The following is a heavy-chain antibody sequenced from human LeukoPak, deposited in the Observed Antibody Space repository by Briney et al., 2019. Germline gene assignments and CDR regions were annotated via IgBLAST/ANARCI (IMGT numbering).Heavy chain of an antibody. J-gene: IGHJ3*02. CDR1: GGSISSHY. Sequence: ASETLSLACTVSGGSISSHYWNWLRQPPGKGLEWIGYVYCSGSTNYNPSLKSRVTISVDTSKNQFSLKLSSVTAADTAVYYCARETTVVTPGRSDVFDIWGQGTMVTVSS. D-gene: IGHD4-23*01. V-gene: IGHV4-59*11. CDR2: VYCSGST. CDR3: ARETTVVTPGRSDVFDI.